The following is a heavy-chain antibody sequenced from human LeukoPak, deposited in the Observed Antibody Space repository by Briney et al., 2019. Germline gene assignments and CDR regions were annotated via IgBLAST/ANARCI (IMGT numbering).Heavy chain of an antibody. J-gene: IGHJ6*02. CDR1: GFTFSSYA. D-gene: IGHD4-17*01. V-gene: IGHV3-23*01. Sequence: GGSLRLSCAASGFTFSSYAMSWVRQAPGQGLEWVSAISGSGGSTYYADSVKGRFTTSRDNSKNTLYLQMNSLRAGDTAVYYCAKMGYGDYPYYYYGMDVWGQGTTVTVSS. CDR2: ISGSGGST. CDR3: AKMGYGDYPYYYYGMDV.